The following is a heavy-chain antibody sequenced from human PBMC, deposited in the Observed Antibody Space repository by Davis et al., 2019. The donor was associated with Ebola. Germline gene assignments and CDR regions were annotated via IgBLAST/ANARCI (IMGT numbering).Heavy chain of an antibody. CDR2: ISVIDGNT. J-gene: IGHJ4*02. V-gene: IGHV1-18*01. CDR3: ARLLAVIPFWDTSGNYDRGYFDY. CDR1: GYIFTNYG. Sequence: ASVKVSCKASGYIFTNYGVSWLRQAPGQGLEWMGWISVIDGNTYHAQKFQDRVTMTTDTSTSTAYMELRSLRSDDTGVYYCARLLAVIPFWDTSGNYDRGYFDYWGQGTLVTVSS. D-gene: IGHD1-26*01.